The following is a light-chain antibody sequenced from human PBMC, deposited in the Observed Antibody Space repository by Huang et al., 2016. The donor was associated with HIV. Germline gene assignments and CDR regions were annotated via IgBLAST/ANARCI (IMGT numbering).Light chain of an antibody. CDR2: TAS. J-gene: IGKJ5*01. CDR1: QDISTS. V-gene: IGKV1D-13*01. Sequence: AVQLTQFPSSLSASVGDSVVITCRASQDISTSLAWSQQKPGIAPKLLISTASKLQSGVSTRFSGGSAGAYFTLFITNVQPEDVATYYCQQLHDYPVTFGRGTRLDIK. CDR3: QQLHDYPVT.